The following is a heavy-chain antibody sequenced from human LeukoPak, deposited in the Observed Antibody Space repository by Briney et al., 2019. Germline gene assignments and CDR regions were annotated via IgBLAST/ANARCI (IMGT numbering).Heavy chain of an antibody. CDR3: ARLNDVVVPAAIVLDY. D-gene: IGHD2-2*01. Sequence: SETLSLTCAVSGYSISSGYYWGWIRQPPGKGLEWIGSIYHSGSTYYNPSLKSRVTISVDTSKNQFSLTLSSVTAADTAVYYCARLNDVVVPAAIVLDYWGQGTLVTVSS. CDR1: GYSISSGYY. V-gene: IGHV4-38-2*01. J-gene: IGHJ4*02. CDR2: IYHSGST.